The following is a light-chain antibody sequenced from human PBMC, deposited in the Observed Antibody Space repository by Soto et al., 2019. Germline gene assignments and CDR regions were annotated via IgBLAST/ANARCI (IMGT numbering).Light chain of an antibody. Sequence: DIQMTQSPSSASASVGDKVTTTCRASQDVGTWLAWFQQKPGEAPRLLIYTASTLHSGVPSRFSGSGSGTDFTLTITSLQPEDFATYYCQQGDSFPLTFGGGTKVEIK. CDR1: QDVGTW. V-gene: IGKV1-12*01. J-gene: IGKJ4*01. CDR3: QQGDSFPLT. CDR2: TAS.